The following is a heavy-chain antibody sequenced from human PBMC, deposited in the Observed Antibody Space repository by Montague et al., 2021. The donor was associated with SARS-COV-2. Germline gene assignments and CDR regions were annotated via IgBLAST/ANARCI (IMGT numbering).Heavy chain of an antibody. CDR2: ITYAGRT. Sequence: SETLSLTCTVSGGSISSPDYYWGWIRQSQGMGLDWIGSITYAGRTYSNLYLRIRVSFSMATSKNHFYLRLIPVTAADTAVYVCARQLSSYCSTNRWYPYYFDAWGQGTLVTVSS. D-gene: IGHD2-2*01. J-gene: IGHJ4*02. V-gene: IGHV4-39*01. CDR3: ARQLSSYCSTNRWYPYYFDA. CDR1: GGSISSPDYY.